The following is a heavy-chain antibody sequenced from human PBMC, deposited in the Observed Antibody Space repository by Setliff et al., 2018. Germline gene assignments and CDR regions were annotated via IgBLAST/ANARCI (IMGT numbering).Heavy chain of an antibody. CDR1: GYTFTSYG. J-gene: IGHJ4*02. D-gene: IGHD2-15*01. CDR3: ARGYCSGGSCYEGSFDY. Sequence: ASVKVSCKASGYTFTSYGISWVRQAPGQGLEWMGWISAYNGNTNYAQKFQGRVTITADKSTSTAYMELSSLRSEDTAVYYCARGYCSGGSCYEGSFDYWGQGTLVTVSS. V-gene: IGHV1-18*01. CDR2: ISAYNGNT.